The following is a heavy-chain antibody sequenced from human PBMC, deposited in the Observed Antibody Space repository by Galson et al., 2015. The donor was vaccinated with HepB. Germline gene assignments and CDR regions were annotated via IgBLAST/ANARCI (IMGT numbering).Heavy chain of an antibody. D-gene: IGHD3-10*01. CDR3: ARDPLLWVGESNYYYYGMDV. J-gene: IGHJ6*02. CDR1: GGTFESYE. Sequence: SVKVSCKAFGGTFESYEINWVRQAPGQGLEWMGGIIPIFGTANYAQKFQGRVTITADESTSTADMELSSLRSEDTAVYYCARDPLLWVGESNYYYYGMDVWGQGTTVTVSS. V-gene: IGHV1-69*13. CDR2: IIPIFGTA.